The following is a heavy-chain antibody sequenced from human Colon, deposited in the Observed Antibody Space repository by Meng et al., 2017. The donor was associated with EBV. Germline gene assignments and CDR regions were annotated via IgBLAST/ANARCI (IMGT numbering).Heavy chain of an antibody. V-gene: IGHV4-4*02. Sequence: QVQPQDARPGRVQPSGTLSLSCPVSGDSISNNWWTWVRQPPGKGLEWSGEIYHSGTTNYNPSLRSRVTISVDKSKNQFSLQLTSVTAADTAVYYCARNGDYNPGLYWGQGTLVTVSS. CDR3: ARNGDYNPGLY. J-gene: IGHJ4*02. D-gene: IGHD4-17*01. CDR1: GDSISNNW. CDR2: IYHSGTT.